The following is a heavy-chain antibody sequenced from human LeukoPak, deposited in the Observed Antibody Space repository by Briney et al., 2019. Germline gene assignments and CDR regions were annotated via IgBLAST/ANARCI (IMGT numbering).Heavy chain of an antibody. Sequence: ASVKVSCKASGYTFTAYYMHWVRQAPGQGLEWVGRINPNSGDTHYAQKFQGRVTMTRDTSISTVYMELTGLRSDDTAVYYCARDVSGISSATDTFDMWGQGTVVTVSS. CDR1: GYTFTAYY. D-gene: IGHD1-14*01. CDR3: ARDVSGISSATDTFDM. CDR2: INPNSGDT. J-gene: IGHJ3*02. V-gene: IGHV1-2*06.